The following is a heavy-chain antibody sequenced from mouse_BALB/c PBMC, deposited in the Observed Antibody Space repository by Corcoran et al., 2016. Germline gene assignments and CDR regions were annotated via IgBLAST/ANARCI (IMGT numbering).Heavy chain of an antibody. CDR3: ARERGQCFDY. CDR2: ISYDGSN. D-gene: IGHD3-3*01. Sequence: DVQLQESGPGLVKPSQSLSLTCSVTGYSITSGYYWNWIRQFPGNKLEWMGYISYDGSNNYNPSLKNRISITSDTSKNQFFLKLNSVTTEDTATYYCARERGQCFDYLGQGTTLTVSS. CDR1: GYSITSGYY. V-gene: IGHV3-6*02. J-gene: IGHJ2*01.